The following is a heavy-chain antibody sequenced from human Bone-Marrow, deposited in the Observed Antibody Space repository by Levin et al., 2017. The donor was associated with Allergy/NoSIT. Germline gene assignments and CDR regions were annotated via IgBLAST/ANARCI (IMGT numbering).Heavy chain of an antibody. CDR3: AKDSVPWIYYPMN. Sequence: GGSLRLSCAASGFTFDGYAMHWVRQAPGKGLEWVSGINWNSGSIDYADSVKGRFTISRDNAKNSLYLQMNSLRAEDTALYYCAKDSVPWIYYPMNWGQGTLVTVSS. CDR1: GFTFDGYA. V-gene: IGHV3-9*01. J-gene: IGHJ4*02. CDR2: INWNSGSI. D-gene: IGHD3-10*01.